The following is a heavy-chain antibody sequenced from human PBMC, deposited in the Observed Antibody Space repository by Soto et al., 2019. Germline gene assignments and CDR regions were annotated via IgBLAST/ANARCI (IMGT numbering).Heavy chain of an antibody. Sequence: ASVKVSCKASGYTFTSYYMHWVRQAPGQGLEWMGIINPSGGSTSYAQKFQGRVTMTRDTSTSTAYMELSRLRSEDTAVYYCATGLGSTVNYYGMDVWGQGTTVTVSS. CDR1: GYTFTSYY. J-gene: IGHJ6*02. D-gene: IGHD4-17*01. CDR2: INPSGGST. V-gene: IGHV1-46*01. CDR3: ATGLGSTVNYYGMDV.